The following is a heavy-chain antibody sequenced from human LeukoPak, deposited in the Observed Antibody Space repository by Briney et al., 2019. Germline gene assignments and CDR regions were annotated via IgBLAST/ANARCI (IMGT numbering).Heavy chain of an antibody. CDR3: ARGLGSYDSSELTWPMISF. J-gene: IGHJ4*02. D-gene: IGHD3-22*01. CDR2: MNPDSGDT. Sequence: ASVKVSCKASGYTFTSYEINWVRQATGHGLEWMGWMNPDSGDTAYAQKFQGRITMTRSTSITTAYMELSSLRSEDTAVYYCARGLGSYDSSELTWPMISFWGQGTRVTVSS. CDR1: GYTFTSYE. V-gene: IGHV1-8*01.